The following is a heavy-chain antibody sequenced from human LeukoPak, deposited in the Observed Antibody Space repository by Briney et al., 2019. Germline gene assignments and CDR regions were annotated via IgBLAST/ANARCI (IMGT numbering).Heavy chain of an antibody. CDR2: INPNSGGT. CDR1: GYTFTGYY. Sequence: AASVKVSCKASGYTFTGYYMHWVRQAPGQGLEWMGWINPNSGGTNYAQKFQGRVTMTRDTSISTAYMELSSLRSEDTAVYYCARTPGAAGRKNWFDPWGQGTLVTVSS. D-gene: IGHD6-13*01. J-gene: IGHJ5*02. CDR3: ARTPGAAGRKNWFDP. V-gene: IGHV1-2*02.